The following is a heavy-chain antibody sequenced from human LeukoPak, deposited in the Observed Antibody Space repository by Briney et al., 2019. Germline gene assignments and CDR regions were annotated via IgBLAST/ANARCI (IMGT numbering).Heavy chain of an antibody. D-gene: IGHD6-13*01. CDR1: GGSFSGYY. Sequence: SETLSLTCAVYGGSFSGYYWSWIRQPPGKGLEWIGEINHSGSTNYNPSLKSRVTISVDTSKNQLSLKLSSVTAADTAVYYCARAVAAAGTALDYWGQGTLVTVSS. V-gene: IGHV4-34*01. CDR3: ARAVAAAGTALDY. J-gene: IGHJ4*02. CDR2: INHSGST.